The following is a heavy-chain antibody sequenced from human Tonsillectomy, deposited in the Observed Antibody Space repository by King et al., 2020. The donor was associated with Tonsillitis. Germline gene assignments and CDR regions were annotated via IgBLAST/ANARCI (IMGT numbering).Heavy chain of an antibody. CDR1: GFTFSSYG. Sequence: VQLVESGGGVVQPGRSLRLSCAASGFTFSSYGMHWVRQAPGKGLEWVAVIWYDGSNKYYADSVKGRFTISRDNSKNTLYLQMNSLRAEDTAVYYSARGGEVGATDAFDIWGQGTMVTVSS. CDR2: IWYDGSNK. CDR3: ARGGEVGATDAFDI. J-gene: IGHJ3*02. V-gene: IGHV3-33*08. D-gene: IGHD1-26*01.